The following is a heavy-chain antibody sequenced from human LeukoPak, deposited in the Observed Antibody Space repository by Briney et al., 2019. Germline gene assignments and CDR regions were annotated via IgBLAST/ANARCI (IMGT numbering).Heavy chain of an antibody. CDR1: GFNFGTYA. CDR2: ISGSTGST. J-gene: IGHJ4*02. V-gene: IGHV3-23*01. Sequence: GGSLRLSCAASGFNFGTYAMNWVRQAPGKGLEWVSSISGSTGSTYYADSVKGRFTIARDNSKNTLYLQMNSLGAEDTAVYYCAKVAPYGNYLFHYWGQGTRVTVSS. CDR3: AKVAPYGNYLFHY. D-gene: IGHD1-7*01.